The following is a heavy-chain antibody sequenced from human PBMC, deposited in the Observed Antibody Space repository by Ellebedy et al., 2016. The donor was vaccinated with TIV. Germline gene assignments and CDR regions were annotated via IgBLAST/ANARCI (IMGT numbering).Heavy chain of an antibody. CDR1: GGSISITSYS. Sequence: MPSETLSLTCTVSGGSISITSYSWGWIRQPPGKGLEWIGSIYYDGSTYYNPSLKSRVTISKDTSKNQFSLKLTSVTAADTAVYYCARRSSYWSALDFWGQGTLATVSS. J-gene: IGHJ4*02. V-gene: IGHV4-39*01. D-gene: IGHD6-19*01. CDR3: ARRSSYWSALDF. CDR2: IYYDGST.